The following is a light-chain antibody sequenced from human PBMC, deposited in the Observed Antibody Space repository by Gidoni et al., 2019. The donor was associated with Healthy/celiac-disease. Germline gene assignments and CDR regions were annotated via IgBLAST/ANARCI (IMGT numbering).Light chain of an antibody. Sequence: DIQMTQSPSSLSASVGYRVTITCRASQSISSYLNWYQQKPGKAPKLLIYAASSLQSGVPSRFSGSGSGTDFTLTISSLQPEDFATYYCQQSYSTPRTFXQXTKLEIK. V-gene: IGKV1-39*01. CDR1: QSISSY. CDR2: AAS. CDR3: QQSYSTPRT. J-gene: IGKJ2*01.